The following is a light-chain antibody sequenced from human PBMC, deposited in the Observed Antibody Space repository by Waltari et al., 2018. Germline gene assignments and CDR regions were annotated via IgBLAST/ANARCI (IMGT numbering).Light chain of an antibody. Sequence: EIVLTQSPDILSLSPGETATLSCRASQSVRNYLAWYQPKLGQAPRLLIYDATTRAPGIPARFSGSGSGTDFTLTISGLEPEDFAVYFCQQRFNWPPLTFGGGTKVEIK. CDR3: QQRFNWPPLT. V-gene: IGKV3-11*01. CDR2: DAT. CDR1: QSVRNY. J-gene: IGKJ4*01.